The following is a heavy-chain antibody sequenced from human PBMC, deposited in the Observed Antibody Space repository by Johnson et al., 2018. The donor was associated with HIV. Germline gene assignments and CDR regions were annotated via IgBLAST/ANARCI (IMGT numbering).Heavy chain of an antibody. CDR3: AKDMEFEIAAKGSAFDI. Sequence: VQLVESGGGLVQPGRSLRLSCAASGFTFDDYAMHWVRQAPGKGLEWVSGISWNSGSIGYADSVKGRFTIPRDNAKNSLYLQMNSLRAEDTALYYCAKDMEFEIAAKGSAFDIWGQGTMVTVSS. CDR1: GFTFDDYA. J-gene: IGHJ3*02. V-gene: IGHV3-9*01. CDR2: ISWNSGSI. D-gene: IGHD6-6*01.